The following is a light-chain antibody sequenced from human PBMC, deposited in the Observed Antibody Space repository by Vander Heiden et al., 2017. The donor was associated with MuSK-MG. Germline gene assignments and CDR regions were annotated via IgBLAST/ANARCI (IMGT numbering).Light chain of an antibody. CDR1: QTINTW. Sequence: IQITPSPSTLSASVGDRVTITCRASQTINTWLAWYQQKPGKAPKLLIYKASILQSGVPSRFSGSASGTEFTLTISSLQPDDFATYYCQDYNTGFRTCGQGTRVEIK. J-gene: IGKJ1*01. CDR3: QDYNTGFRT. CDR2: KAS. V-gene: IGKV1-5*03.